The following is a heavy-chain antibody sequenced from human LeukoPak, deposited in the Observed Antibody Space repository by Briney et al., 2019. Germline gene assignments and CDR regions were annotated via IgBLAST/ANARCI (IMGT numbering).Heavy chain of an antibody. CDR2: ISGSGDST. J-gene: IGHJ4*02. V-gene: IGHV3-23*01. CDR1: GFTFSSYA. Sequence: PGGSLRLSCAASGFTFSSYAMTWVRQAPGKGLEWVSLISGSGDSTYYADSVKGRFTISRDNSKNTLYLQMNSLRAEDTAVYYCAKERGYSYSFDYWGQGTLVTVSS. CDR3: AKERGYSYSFDY. D-gene: IGHD5-18*01.